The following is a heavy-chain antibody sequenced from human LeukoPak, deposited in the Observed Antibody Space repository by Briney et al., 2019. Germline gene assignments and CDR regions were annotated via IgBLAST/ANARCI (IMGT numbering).Heavy chain of an antibody. Sequence: SETLSLTCTVSGGSISSYYWSWLRQPAGKGLEWIGRIYTSGSTNYNPSLKSRVTMSVDTSKNQFSLKLSSVTAADTAVYYCARDSGSSGWPYFDYWGQGTLVTVSS. CDR1: GGSISSYY. V-gene: IGHV4-4*07. J-gene: IGHJ4*02. D-gene: IGHD6-19*01. CDR2: IYTSGST. CDR3: ARDSGSSGWPYFDY.